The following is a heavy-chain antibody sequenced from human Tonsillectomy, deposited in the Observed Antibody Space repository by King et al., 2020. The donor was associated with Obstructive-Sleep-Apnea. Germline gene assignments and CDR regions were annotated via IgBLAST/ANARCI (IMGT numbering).Heavy chain of an antibody. CDR3: ASDGGTYYFDY. D-gene: IGHD3-16*01. Sequence: VQLVESGGGVVQPGRSLRLSCAASGFTFSSYAMHWVRQAPGKGLEWVAVISYDGSNKYYADSVKGRFTISRDNSKNTLYLQMNSLRAEDTAVYYCASDGGTYYFDYWGQGTLVTVSS. V-gene: IGHV3-30*04. CDR2: ISYDGSNK. J-gene: IGHJ4*02. CDR1: GFTFSSYA.